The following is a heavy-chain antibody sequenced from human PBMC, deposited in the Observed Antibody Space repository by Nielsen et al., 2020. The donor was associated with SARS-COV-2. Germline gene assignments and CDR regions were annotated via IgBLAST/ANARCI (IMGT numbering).Heavy chain of an antibody. D-gene: IGHD6-13*01. Sequence: ESLKISCTVSGGSISSYYWSWIRQPPGKGLEWIGYIYYSGSTNYNPSLKSRVTISVDTSKNQFSLKLSSVTAADTAVYYCARTGIWYYMDVWGKGTTVTVSS. CDR2: IYYSGST. CDR1: GGSISSYY. CDR3: ARTGIWYYMDV. V-gene: IGHV4-59*01. J-gene: IGHJ6*03.